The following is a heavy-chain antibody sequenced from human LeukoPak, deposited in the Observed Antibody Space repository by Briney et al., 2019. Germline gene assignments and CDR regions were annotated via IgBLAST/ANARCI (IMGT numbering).Heavy chain of an antibody. D-gene: IGHD2-8*01. J-gene: IGHJ4*02. Sequence: SVKVSCKASGGTFSSYAINWVRQAPGQGLEWMGRIIPIFATTNYAQKFQGRVTITTDESTSTAYMELSSLTSEDTAVYFCAKGRGDGYCTNGICYPPYFDYWGQGTLVSVSS. CDR3: AKGRGDGYCTNGICYPPYFDY. V-gene: IGHV1-69*05. CDR2: IIPIFATT. CDR1: GGTFSSYA.